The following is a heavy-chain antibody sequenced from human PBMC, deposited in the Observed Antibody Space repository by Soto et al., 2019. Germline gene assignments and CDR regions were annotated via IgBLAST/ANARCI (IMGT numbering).Heavy chain of an antibody. CDR3: AKDRRAGGNSAFYFDF. Sequence: PGGSRRLSCAASGFTFSSYSMSWVRQAPGKGLEWVSLISATGGGTYYADSVKGRFTISRDNSNNYLYLQVQSLTAEDTAVYYCAKDRRAGGNSAFYFDFWGQGAQVTVSS. J-gene: IGHJ4*02. V-gene: IGHV3-23*01. CDR2: ISATGGGT. D-gene: IGHD3-16*01. CDR1: GFTFSSYS.